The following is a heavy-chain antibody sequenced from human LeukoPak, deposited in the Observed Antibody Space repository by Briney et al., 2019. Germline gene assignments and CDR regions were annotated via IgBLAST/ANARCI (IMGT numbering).Heavy chain of an antibody. CDR3: AVLGTRGRIDY. CDR1: GFTFSSYS. Sequence: PGGSLRLSCAASGFTFSSYSMNWVRQAPGKGLEWVSYISSSSSTIYYADSVKGRFTISRDNAKNSLYLQMNSLRAEDTAVYFCAVLGTRGRIDYWGQGTLVTVSS. D-gene: IGHD3-3*02. J-gene: IGHJ4*02. V-gene: IGHV3-48*01. CDR2: ISSSSSTI.